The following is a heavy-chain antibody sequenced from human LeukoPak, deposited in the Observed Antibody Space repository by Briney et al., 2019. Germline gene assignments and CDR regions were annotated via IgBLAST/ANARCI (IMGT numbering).Heavy chain of an antibody. D-gene: IGHD2-8*01. J-gene: IGHJ4*02. V-gene: IGHV4-4*07. Sequence: SETLSLTCTVSGGSISSYYWSWIRQPAGKGLEWIGRIYTSGSTNYNPSLKRRLAVSLDTSKYQFSLKLKSVTAADTAVYYCAREDCSNGVCPIDSWGQGTLVTVSS. CDR2: IYTSGST. CDR1: GGSISSYY. CDR3: AREDCSNGVCPIDS.